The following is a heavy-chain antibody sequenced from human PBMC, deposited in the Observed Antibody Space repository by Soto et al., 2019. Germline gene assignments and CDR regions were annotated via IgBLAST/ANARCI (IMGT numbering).Heavy chain of an antibody. V-gene: IGHV3-21*01. D-gene: IGHD1-1*01. CDR2: ISSASSYI. Sequence: EVQLVESGGGLVKPGGSLRLSCAASGFTFSTYSMNWVRQAPGRGLEWVSSISSASSYIYYADSVKGRFTISRDNAKNSLYLQVASLKAEDTAVYYCARVTGEQRLGSLDYWGQGAPVTVSS. CDR1: GFTFSTYS. J-gene: IGHJ4*02. CDR3: ARVTGEQRLGSLDY.